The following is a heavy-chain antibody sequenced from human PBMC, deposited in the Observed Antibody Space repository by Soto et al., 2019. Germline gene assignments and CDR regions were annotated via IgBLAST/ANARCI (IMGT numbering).Heavy chain of an antibody. V-gene: IGHV3-48*01. CDR2: ISSSSSTI. D-gene: IGHD2-2*01. CDR3: ARGIVVVPAAPFDY. Sequence: EVQLVESGGGLVQPGGSLRLSCAASGFTFSSYSMNWVRQAPGKGLEWVSYISSSSSTIYYADSVKGRFTISRDNAKNSLYLQMNSLRAEDTAVYYCARGIVVVPAAPFDYWGQGTLVTVSA. J-gene: IGHJ4*02. CDR1: GFTFSSYS.